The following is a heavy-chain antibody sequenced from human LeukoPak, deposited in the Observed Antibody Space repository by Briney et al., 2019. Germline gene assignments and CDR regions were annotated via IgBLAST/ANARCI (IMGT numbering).Heavy chain of an antibody. J-gene: IGHJ3*01. D-gene: IGHD1-26*01. CDR2: IKDNGNT. CDR1: GGSISNYY. Sequence: SETLSLTCTVSGGSISNYYWSWIRQPPGEGLEWIAYIKDNGNTNYNPSLKSRVVISVDTSKKQLSLKLSSVTAADTAVYYCARQWDQAGGRTFDFWGPGTMVIVSS. V-gene: IGHV4-59*01. CDR3: ARQWDQAGGRTFDF.